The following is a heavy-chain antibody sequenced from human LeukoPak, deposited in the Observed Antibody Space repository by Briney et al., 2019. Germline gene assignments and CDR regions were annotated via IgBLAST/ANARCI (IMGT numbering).Heavy chain of an antibody. CDR2: MTSKTDGATT. D-gene: IGHD2-21*01. V-gene: IGHV3-15*01. CDR3: ATYEGVK. CDR1: GFTFSSYG. J-gene: IGHJ4*02. Sequence: GGSLRLSCAASGFTFSSYGMSWVRQASGKGLEWVGRMTSKTDGATTDYAAPVKGRFTISRDDSKNTLYLQMNSLKTEDTAIYYCATYEGVKWGQGTLVTVSS.